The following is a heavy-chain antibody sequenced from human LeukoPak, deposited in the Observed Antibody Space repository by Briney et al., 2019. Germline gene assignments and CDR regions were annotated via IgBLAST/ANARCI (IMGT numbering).Heavy chain of an antibody. CDR3: AKLLVPAARMYNWFDP. D-gene: IGHD2-2*01. Sequence: GGSLRLSCAASGFTFSSYGMHWVRQAPGKGLEWVAFIRYDGSNKYYADSVKGRFTISRDNSKNTLYLQMNSLRAEDTAVYYCAKLLVPAARMYNWFDPWGQGTLVAVSS. CDR1: GFTFSSYG. CDR2: IRYDGSNK. V-gene: IGHV3-30*02. J-gene: IGHJ5*02.